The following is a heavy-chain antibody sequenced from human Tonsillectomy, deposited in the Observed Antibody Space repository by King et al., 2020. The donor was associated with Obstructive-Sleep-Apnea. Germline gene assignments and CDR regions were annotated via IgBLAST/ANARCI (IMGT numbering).Heavy chain of an antibody. Sequence: DVQLVESGGVVVQPGGSLRLSCAASGFTFDDYTMHWVRQAPGKGLEWVSLISWDGGSTYYADSVKGRFTISRDNSKNSLYLQMNSLRTEDTALYYCAKGSSRDSGYDYWGQGTLVTVSS. CDR1: GFTFDDYT. V-gene: IGHV3-43*01. J-gene: IGHJ4*02. CDR3: AKGSSRDSGYDY. CDR2: ISWDGGST. D-gene: IGHD3-22*01.